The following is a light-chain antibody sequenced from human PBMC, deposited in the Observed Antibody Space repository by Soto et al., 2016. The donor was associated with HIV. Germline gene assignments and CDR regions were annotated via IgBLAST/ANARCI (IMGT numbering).Light chain of an antibody. J-gene: IGKJ4*01. CDR3: QQTNSFLGPT. CDR2: AAS. V-gene: IGKV1-12*01. Sequence: DIQMTQSPSSVSASVGDRVTITCRASQNIRSWLAWYQQKPGKAPKLLIYAASTSQSGVPSRFSGSGSGTDFTLTISSLQPEDFAAYYCQQTNSFLGPTFGGGTKVEIK. CDR1: QNIRSW.